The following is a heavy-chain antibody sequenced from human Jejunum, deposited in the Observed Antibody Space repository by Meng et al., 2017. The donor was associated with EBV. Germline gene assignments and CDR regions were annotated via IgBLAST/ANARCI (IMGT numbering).Heavy chain of an antibody. CDR3: ARVRPGGGWFDP. CDR2: INTNTGYP. D-gene: IGHD2-8*02. CDR1: GYTFTSSG. J-gene: IGHJ5*02. Sequence: QEQLVQSGAVLKKPGASVKVSFKASGYTFTSSGINWVRQAPGQGLEWMGWINTNTGYPTYAQDFTGRFVFSLDTSVSTAYLQITSLSTEDNAVYYCARVRPGGGWFDPWGQGTLVTVSS. V-gene: IGHV7-4-1*02.